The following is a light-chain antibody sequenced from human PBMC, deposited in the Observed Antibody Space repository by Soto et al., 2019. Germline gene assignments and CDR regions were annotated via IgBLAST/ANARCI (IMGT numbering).Light chain of an antibody. J-gene: IGLJ2*01. V-gene: IGLV2-11*01. CDR3: CSYAGSYTDV. CDR2: DVS. Sequence: QSALTQPRSVSGSPGQSVTISCTGTSSDVGGYNYVSWYQQHPGKAPKPMIYDVSKRPSGVPDRFSGSKSGNTASLTISGLQAEDEADYYCCSYAGSYTDVFGGGTKLTVL. CDR1: SSDVGGYNY.